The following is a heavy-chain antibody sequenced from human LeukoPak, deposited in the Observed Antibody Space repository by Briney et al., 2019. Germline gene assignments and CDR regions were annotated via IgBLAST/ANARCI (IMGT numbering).Heavy chain of an antibody. CDR1: GFTFSQYY. Sequence: QAGGSLRLSCAASGFTFSQYYKSWLRQAPGKGREWVSYISSSGSTIYYADSVKGRFTISRDNAKNSLYLQMNSLRAEDTAVYYCASPGNGATTTSLDYWGQGTLVTVSS. CDR2: ISSSGSTI. J-gene: IGHJ4*02. CDR3: ASPGNGATTTSLDY. V-gene: IGHV3-11*01. D-gene: IGHD1-26*01.